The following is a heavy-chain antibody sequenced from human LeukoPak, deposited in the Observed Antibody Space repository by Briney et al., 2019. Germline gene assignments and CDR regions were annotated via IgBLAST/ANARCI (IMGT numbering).Heavy chain of an antibody. D-gene: IGHD4-11*01. CDR3: ARDKAVTTELTQYFQH. CDR2: ISAYNGYT. Sequence: GASVKVSCKASGYTFTNYGVSWVRQAPGQGLEWMGWISAYNGYTNYAQKFQFRVTMTTDTSTSTAYMELRSLTSDDTAVYYCARDKAVTTELTQYFQHXXQGTLVTVSS. V-gene: IGHV1-18*01. J-gene: IGHJ1*01. CDR1: GYTFTNYG.